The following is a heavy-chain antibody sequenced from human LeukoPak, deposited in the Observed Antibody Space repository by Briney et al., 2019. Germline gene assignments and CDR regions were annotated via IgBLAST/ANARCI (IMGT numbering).Heavy chain of an antibody. V-gene: IGHV3-23*01. CDR2: ISNNGGYT. Sequence: GGSLRLSCAASGFTFSSSAMSWVRQAPGKGLEWVSAISNNGGYTYYADSVKGRFTISRDNSKNTLYLQMNSLRAEDTAVYYCAKDHDYDILTGEDYFDYWGQGTLDTVSS. CDR1: GFTFSSSA. J-gene: IGHJ4*02. CDR3: AKDHDYDILTGEDYFDY. D-gene: IGHD3-9*01.